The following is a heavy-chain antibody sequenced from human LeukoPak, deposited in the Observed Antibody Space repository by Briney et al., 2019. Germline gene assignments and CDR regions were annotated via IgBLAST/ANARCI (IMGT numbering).Heavy chain of an antibody. CDR1: GFTFSSYA. D-gene: IGHD6-6*01. Sequence: GGSLRLSCVASGFTFSSYAMSWVRQAPGKGLEWLSGISGSGGSTYYADPVKGRFTLSRDNFKNTLFLQMSSLRPEDTALYYCAKRSSSSNIAYMDVWGKGTTVTVSS. CDR3: AKRSSSSNIAYMDV. J-gene: IGHJ6*03. V-gene: IGHV3-23*01. CDR2: ISGSGGST.